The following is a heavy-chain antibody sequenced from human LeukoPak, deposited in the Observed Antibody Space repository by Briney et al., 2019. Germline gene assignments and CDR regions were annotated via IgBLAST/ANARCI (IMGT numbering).Heavy chain of an antibody. V-gene: IGHV1-8*03. CDR3: ARSRGIAAHMNV. J-gene: IGHJ6*03. Sequence: ASVKVSCKASGYTFTSYYMHWVRQAPGQGLEWMGWMNPNSGNTGYAQKFQGRVTITRNTSISTAYMELSSLRSEDTAVYYCARSRGIAAHMNVWGKGTTVTVSS. CDR1: GYTFTSYY. CDR2: MNPNSGNT. D-gene: IGHD6-13*01.